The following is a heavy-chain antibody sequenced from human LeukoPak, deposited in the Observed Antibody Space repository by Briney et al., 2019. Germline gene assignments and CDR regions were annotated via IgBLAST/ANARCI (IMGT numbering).Heavy chain of an antibody. CDR1: GYTFTSYG. V-gene: IGHV1-18*01. D-gene: IGHD3-22*01. CDR2: ISAYNGNT. Sequence: ASVKVSCKASGYTFTSYGISWVRQAPGQGLEWMGWISAYNGNTNYAQKLQGRVTMTTDTSTSTAYMELSSLRSEDTAVYYCATDPGGYYDSSGYYYGYWGQGTLVTVSS. CDR3: ATDPGGYYDSSGYYYGY. J-gene: IGHJ4*02.